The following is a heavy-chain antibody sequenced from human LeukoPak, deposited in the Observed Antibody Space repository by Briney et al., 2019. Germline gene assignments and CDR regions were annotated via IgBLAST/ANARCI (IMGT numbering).Heavy chain of an antibody. D-gene: IGHD5-18*01. V-gene: IGHV3-23*01. CDR2: ITGTTGDT. CDR3: AKADTAMVPYFDY. Sequence: GGSLRLSCAASGFTFPNFAMTWVRRAPGRGLEWVSGITGTTGDTNYADSVKGRFTISRDNSKNTLYLQMNSLRAEDTAVYYCAKADTAMVPYFDYWGQGTLVTVSS. CDR1: GFTFPNFA. J-gene: IGHJ4*02.